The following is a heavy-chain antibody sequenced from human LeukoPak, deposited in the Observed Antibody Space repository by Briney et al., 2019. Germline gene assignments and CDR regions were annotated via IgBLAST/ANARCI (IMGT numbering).Heavy chain of an antibody. CDR2: IDPEDFDA. J-gene: IGHJ5*01. Sequence: GESLKISCKGSGYRFTSHWIGGVRQMPGKGLEWMGIIDPEDFDARYSLSFQGKVTISVDTSTSTVYLKWSTLKASDTAMYYCARQGHSGDYGFCFVSWGERTLVTVSS. CDR3: ARQGHSGDYGFCFVS. V-gene: IGHV5-51*01. D-gene: IGHD4-17*01. CDR1: GYRFTSHW.